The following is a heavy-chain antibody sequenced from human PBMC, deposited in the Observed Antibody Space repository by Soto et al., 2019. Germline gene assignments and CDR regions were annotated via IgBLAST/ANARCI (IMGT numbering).Heavy chain of an antibody. V-gene: IGHV3-48*02. CDR2: ISSSSSTL. D-gene: IGHD6-19*01. Sequence: PGGSLRLSCAASGFTFSSYSMNWVRQAPGKGLEWVSYISSSSSTLYYADSVKGRFTISRDNAKNSLYLQMNSLRDEDTAVYYCARDDSSGWYVVYYYGMDVWGQGTTVTVSS. J-gene: IGHJ6*02. CDR3: ARDDSSGWYVVYYYGMDV. CDR1: GFTFSSYS.